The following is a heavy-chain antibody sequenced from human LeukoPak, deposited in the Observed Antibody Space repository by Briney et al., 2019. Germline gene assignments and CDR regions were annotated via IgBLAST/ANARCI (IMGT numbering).Heavy chain of an antibody. J-gene: IGHJ6*03. V-gene: IGHV3-21*01. CDR3: ARDQLVRRYCSSTSCPEYYMDV. CDR2: ISSSSSYI. Sequence: PGGSLRLSCAASGFTFSSYSMNWVRQAPGKGLEWVSSISSSSSYIYYADSVKGRFTISRDNAKNSLYLQMNSLRAEDTAVYYCARDQLVRRYCSSTSCPEYYMDVWGKGTTVTVSS. D-gene: IGHD2-2*01. CDR1: GFTFSSYS.